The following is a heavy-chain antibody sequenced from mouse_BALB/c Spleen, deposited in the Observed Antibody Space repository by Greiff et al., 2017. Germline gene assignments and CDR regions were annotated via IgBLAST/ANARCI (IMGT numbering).Heavy chain of an antibody. Sequence: EVQLVESGGGLVKPGGSLKLSCAASGFTFSDYYMYWVRQTPEKRLEWVATISDGGSYTYYPDSVKGRFTISRDNAKNNLYLQMSSLKSEDTAMYYCARERGYYGSRETWFAYWGQGTLVTVSA. CDR1: GFTFSDYY. CDR3: ARERGYYGSRETWFAY. V-gene: IGHV5-4*02. D-gene: IGHD1-1*01. J-gene: IGHJ3*01. CDR2: ISDGGSYT.